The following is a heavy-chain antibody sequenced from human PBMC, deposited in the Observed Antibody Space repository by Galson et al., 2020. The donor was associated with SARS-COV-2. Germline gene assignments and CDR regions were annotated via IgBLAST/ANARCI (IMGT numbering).Heavy chain of an antibody. J-gene: IGHJ4*02. CDR3: VRDRGGYGDFDY. Sequence: SETLSLTCTVSGVSISNRCYYWSWIPQHPGKGREWLRHNDYSGSTYYNPSLKRRVTILVHTSKNQFSLKLNSETAADTAVYYCVRDRGGYGDFDYWGQGTLVTVSS. V-gene: IGHV4-31*03. D-gene: IGHD5-12*01. CDR2: NDYSGST. CDR1: GVSISNRCYY.